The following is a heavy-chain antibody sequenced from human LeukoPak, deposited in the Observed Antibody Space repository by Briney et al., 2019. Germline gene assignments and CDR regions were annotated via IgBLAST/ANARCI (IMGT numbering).Heavy chain of an antibody. V-gene: IGHV3-66*01. D-gene: IGHD5-24*01. CDR1: GFTVSSNY. CDR3: AKDDAWLQYGN. CDR2: IYSGGST. Sequence: QPGGSLRLSCAASGFTVSSNYMSWVRQAPGKGLEWVSVIYSGGSTYYADSVKGRFTISRDNSKNTLYLQMNSLRAEDTAVYYCAKDDAWLQYGNWGRGTLVTVSS. J-gene: IGHJ4*02.